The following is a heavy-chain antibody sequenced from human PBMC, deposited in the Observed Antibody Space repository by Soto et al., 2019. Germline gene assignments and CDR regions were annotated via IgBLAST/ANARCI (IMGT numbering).Heavy chain of an antibody. CDR1: GGSISSYY. CDR2: IYYSGST. J-gene: IGHJ5*02. D-gene: IGHD2-15*01. V-gene: IGHV4-59*08. CDR3: AGTRLGYCSGGSCPNWFDP. Sequence: SETLSLTCTVSGGSISSYYWSWIRQPPGKGLEWIGYIYYSGSTNYNPSLKSRVTISVDTSKNQFSLKLSSVTAADTAVYYCAGTRLGYCSGGSCPNWFDPWGQGTLVT.